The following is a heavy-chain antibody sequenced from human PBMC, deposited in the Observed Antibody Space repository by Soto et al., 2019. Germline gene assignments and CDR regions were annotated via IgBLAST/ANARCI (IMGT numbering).Heavy chain of an antibody. Sequence: VQLVQSGAEVKKPGSSVKVSCKASGGTFSSYSINWVRQAPGQGLEWMGEIIPIFGTAYYAQKFQGRVTITADESTSTAYMELSSLRSEDTAVYYCARDGGRHSGGIDYWGQGTLVTASS. D-gene: IGHD1-26*01. CDR3: ARDGGRHSGGIDY. CDR1: GGTFSSYS. J-gene: IGHJ4*02. V-gene: IGHV1-69*01. CDR2: IIPIFGTA.